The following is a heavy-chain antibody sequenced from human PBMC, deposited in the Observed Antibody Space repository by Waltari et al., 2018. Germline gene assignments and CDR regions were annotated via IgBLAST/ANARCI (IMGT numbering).Heavy chain of an antibody. CDR3: ARTTNQLEYGYYFDY. CDR2: IYPGESET. CDR1: GYSFTSYW. Sequence: EVQLVQSGAEVKKPGESLKISCKGSGYSFTSYWIGWVRQMPGKGLEWMGIIYPGESETRYSRPFQGKVTISADKSISTAYLQWSSLKASDTAMYYCARTTNQLEYGYYFDYWGQGTLVTVSS. J-gene: IGHJ4*02. V-gene: IGHV5-51*03. D-gene: IGHD1-1*01.